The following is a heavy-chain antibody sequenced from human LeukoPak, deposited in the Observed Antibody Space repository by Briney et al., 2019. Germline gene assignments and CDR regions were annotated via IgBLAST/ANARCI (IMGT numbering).Heavy chain of an antibody. CDR3: ARGEVGATRGAFDI. CDR2: INPSGGST. J-gene: IGHJ3*02. CDR1: GYTLTSNY. V-gene: IGHV1-46*01. Sequence: ASVKVPCKAFGYTLTSNYMHWVRQAPGQGLEWRGIINPSGGSTSYAQKFQGRVTMTRDMSTSTVYMALSSLRSEDTAVYYCARGEVGATRGAFDIWGQGTMVTVSS. D-gene: IGHD1-26*01.